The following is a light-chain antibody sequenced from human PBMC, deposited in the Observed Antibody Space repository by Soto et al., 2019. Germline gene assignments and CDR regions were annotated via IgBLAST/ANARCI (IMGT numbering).Light chain of an antibody. CDR1: HSVGSL. V-gene: IGKV3-11*01. CDR3: QQRSAWPWT. CDR2: FAS. Sequence: EIVLTQSPATLSLSPGDRATLSCRASHSVGSLLAWYQQKPGQAPRRLIYFASNRATGIPPRFSGSGSGTDFTLTIDSLEPEDFALFYCQQRSAWPWTFGQGTRVEIK. J-gene: IGKJ1*01.